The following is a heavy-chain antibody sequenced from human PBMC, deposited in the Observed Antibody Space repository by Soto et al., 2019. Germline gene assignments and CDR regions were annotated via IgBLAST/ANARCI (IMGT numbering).Heavy chain of an antibody. J-gene: IGHJ6*02. Sequence: AASVKVSCKASGGTFSSYAISWVRQAPGQGLEWMGGIIPIFGTANYAQKFQGRVTITADESTSTAYMELSSLRSEDTAVYYCERWKQNTPYGMDVWGQGTTVTVSS. CDR2: IIPIFGTA. CDR1: GGTFSSYA. V-gene: IGHV1-69*13. D-gene: IGHD1-1*01. CDR3: ERWKQNTPYGMDV.